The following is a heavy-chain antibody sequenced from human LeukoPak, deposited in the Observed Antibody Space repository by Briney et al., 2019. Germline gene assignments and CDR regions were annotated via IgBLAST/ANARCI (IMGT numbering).Heavy chain of an antibody. CDR2: IESNGKRT. V-gene: IGHV3-74*01. J-gene: IGHJ3*02. CDR3: AREIESFDM. Sequence: GGSLRLSCAASGSTFSDYWIHWVRHAPGEGLVWVAGIESNGKRTPYADSVKSRFTISRDNAKNTQYLEMHSLRVEHTAVYYFAREIESFDMWGERTMVTVSS. CDR1: GSTFSDYW.